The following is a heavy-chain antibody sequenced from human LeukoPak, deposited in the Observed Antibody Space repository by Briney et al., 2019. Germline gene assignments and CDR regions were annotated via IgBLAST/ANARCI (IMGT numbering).Heavy chain of an antibody. J-gene: IGHJ4*02. CDR2: TYYRSKWYN. D-gene: IGHD3-22*01. Sequence: SQTLSLTCAISGDSISSNSAAWNWIRQSPSRGLEWLGRTYYRSKWYNDYAVSVKSRITINPDTSKNQFSLQLNSVTPEDTAVYYCARGPGGDMSSGYYYGYWGQGTLVTVSS. CDR1: GDSISSNSAA. V-gene: IGHV6-1*01. CDR3: ARGPGGDMSSGYYYGY.